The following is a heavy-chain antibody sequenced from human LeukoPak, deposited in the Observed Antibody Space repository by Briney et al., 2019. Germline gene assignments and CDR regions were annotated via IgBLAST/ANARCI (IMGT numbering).Heavy chain of an antibody. J-gene: IGHJ4*02. CDR3: AKDHEVLPFVVVPAAFDY. V-gene: IGHV3-23*01. D-gene: IGHD2-2*01. CDR2: ISGSGGST. CDR1: GFTFSSYA. Sequence: GASLRLSCAASGFTFSSYAMSWVRQAPGKGLEWVSAISGSGGSTYYADSVKGRFTISRDNSKNTLYLQMNSLRAEDTAVYYCAKDHEVLPFVVVPAAFDYWGQGTLVTVSS.